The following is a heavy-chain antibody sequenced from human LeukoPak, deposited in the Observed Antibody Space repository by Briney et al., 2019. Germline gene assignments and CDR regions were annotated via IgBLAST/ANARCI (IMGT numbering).Heavy chain of an antibody. Sequence: PGGSLRLSCAASGFTVSSNYMSWVRQAPGKGLEWVSVIYSGGSTYYADSVKGRFTISRDNSKTTLYLQMNSLRAEDTAVYYCAREARDSGSYEGFDYWGQGTLVTVSS. CDR1: GFTVSSNY. J-gene: IGHJ4*02. D-gene: IGHD3-10*01. CDR2: IYSGGST. CDR3: AREARDSGSYEGFDY. V-gene: IGHV3-53*01.